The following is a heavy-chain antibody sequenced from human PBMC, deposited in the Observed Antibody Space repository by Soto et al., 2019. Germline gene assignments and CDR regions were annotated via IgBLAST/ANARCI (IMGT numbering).Heavy chain of an antibody. CDR2: IHHSGST. CDR3: ERSGGFSAVAHDAVDI. Sequence: PSETLSLTCTASGVSIGDFYWTWIRQPPGRGLEWIGNIHHSGSTNYNPSLKSRVTISVDTYRNQFSLRLTSVTAADTAVYYCERSGGFSAVAHDAVDIWGPGTMVTVSS. V-gene: IGHV4-4*09. J-gene: IGHJ3*02. CDR1: GVSIGDFY. D-gene: IGHD6-19*01.